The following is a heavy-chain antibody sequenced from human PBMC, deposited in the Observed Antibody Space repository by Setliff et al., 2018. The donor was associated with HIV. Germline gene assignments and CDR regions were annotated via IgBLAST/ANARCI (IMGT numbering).Heavy chain of an antibody. CDR2: IHTSGSA. J-gene: IGHJ5*02. CDR3: ARDIWAYGLMGS. V-gene: IGHV4-61*09. Sequence: SETLSLTCTVSGGSISSSSYYWSWVRQPAGRGLEWIGHIHTSGSAKYNPSLKSRVTLSLDNSKNQFSLKLTSVTAADTAVYYCARDIWAYGLMGSWGQGTLVTVSS. D-gene: IGHD4-17*01. CDR1: GGSISSSSYY.